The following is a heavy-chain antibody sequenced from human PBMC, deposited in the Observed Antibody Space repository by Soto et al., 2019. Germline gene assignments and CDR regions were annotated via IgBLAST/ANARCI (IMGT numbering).Heavy chain of an antibody. V-gene: IGHV4-39*01. CDR3: ARPLYADWAFGI. J-gene: IGHJ3*02. Sequence: QLLESGPGLVKPSETLSLSCTVSGDSMTISDFLWGWDRQSPGKGLEWIGGIYYSGSAYYNPSLGSRATLSVDTSRNQFFLSVTSVTAADTAVYYSARPLYADWAFGIWGQGKLVTVSS. CDR2: IYYSGSA. CDR1: GDSMTISDFL. D-gene: IGHD2-2*01.